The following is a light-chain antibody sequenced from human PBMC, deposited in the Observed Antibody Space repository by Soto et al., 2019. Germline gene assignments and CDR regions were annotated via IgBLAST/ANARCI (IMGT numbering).Light chain of an antibody. CDR2: GAS. J-gene: IGKJ4*01. CDR3: QQYNDWLT. CDR1: QSVSSN. V-gene: IGKV3-15*01. Sequence: IVMTQSPDTLSVSPGERATLSCRASQSVSSNLAWYQQKPGQAPRLLIYGASTRATGIPARFSGSGSGTEFTLTISSLQSEDFAVYYCQQYNDWLTFGGGTKVEIK.